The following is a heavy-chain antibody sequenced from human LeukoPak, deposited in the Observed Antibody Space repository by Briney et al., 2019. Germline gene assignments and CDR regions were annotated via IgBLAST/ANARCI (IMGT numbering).Heavy chain of an antibody. J-gene: IGHJ5*02. CDR1: GYTFTGYF. D-gene: IGHD6-13*01. V-gene: IGHV1-2*02. CDR2: INPNSGST. Sequence: ASVNVSCKASGYTFTGYFMHWVRQAPGQGLEWMGWINPNSGSTNYAQKFQGRVSMTRDTSISTAYMEVSRLSSDDTAFYYCARGRDSDSWYFDWFDIWGQGTLVTVSS. CDR3: ARGRDSDSWYFDWFDI.